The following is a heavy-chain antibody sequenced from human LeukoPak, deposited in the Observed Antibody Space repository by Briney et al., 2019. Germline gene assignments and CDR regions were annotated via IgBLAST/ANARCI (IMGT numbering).Heavy chain of an antibody. Sequence: SETLSLTCTVSGGSVNSSSYYWGWIRQPPGKALGWIGYIYYTGSTTYNPSLKSRVTMSVDTSKNKFSLKLSSVTAADTAVYSCARVPISTTARGYFDYWGQGTLVTVSS. J-gene: IGHJ4*02. CDR3: ARVPISTTARGYFDY. CDR2: IYYTGST. V-gene: IGHV4-61*01. D-gene: IGHD4-17*01. CDR1: GGSVNSSSYY.